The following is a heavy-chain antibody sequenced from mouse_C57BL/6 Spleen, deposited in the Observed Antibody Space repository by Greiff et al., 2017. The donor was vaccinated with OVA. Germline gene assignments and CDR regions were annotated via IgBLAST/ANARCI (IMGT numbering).Heavy chain of an antibody. CDR2: ISNGGGSN. J-gene: IGHJ4*01. Sequence: EVKLMESGGGLVQPGGSLKLSCAASGFTFSDYYMYWVRQTPEKRLEWVAYISNGGGSNYYPDTVKGRLTISRDNAKNTLSLQMSRLRSEDTAMYYCARHRLYAMDYWGQGTSVTVSS. CDR3: ARHRLYAMDY. V-gene: IGHV5-12*01. CDR1: GFTFSDYY.